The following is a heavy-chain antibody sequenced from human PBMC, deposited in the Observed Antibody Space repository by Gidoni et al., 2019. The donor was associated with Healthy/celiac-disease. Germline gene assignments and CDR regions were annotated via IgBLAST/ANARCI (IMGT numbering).Heavy chain of an antibody. J-gene: IGHJ4*02. Sequence: QVQRVESGGGVVQPGRSLRPSCAASGFTFSSYGMHWGRQAPGKGLEWVVVFSYAGSNQYYADSVKGRFTISRDNSKNPLYLQMNSLSPEDTAVYYCARQHSTSFDYWGQGTLVTVSS. CDR2: FSYAGSNQ. CDR1: GFTFSSYG. V-gene: IGHV3-30*19. D-gene: IGHD6-13*01. CDR3: ARQHSTSFDY.